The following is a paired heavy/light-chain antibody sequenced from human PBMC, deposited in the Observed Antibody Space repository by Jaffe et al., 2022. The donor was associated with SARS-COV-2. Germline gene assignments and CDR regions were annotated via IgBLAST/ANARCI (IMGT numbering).Light chain of an antibody. CDR1: SSDIGSKS. J-gene: IGLJ2*01. Sequence: QSVLTQPPSASGTPGQRVTVSCSAASSDIGSKSVNWYRQLPGTAPKLLIYNNDQRPSGVPDRVSGSNSGTSASLAISGLQSADEADYYCAAWDDSLNGVVFGGGTKLTVL. V-gene: IGLV1-44*01. CDR2: NND. CDR3: AAWDDSLNGVV.
Heavy chain of an antibody. CDR2: IHNSGTT. CDR1: GDSINSGNCY. Sequence: QVQLQESGPGLVKPSQTLSLTCIVSGDSINSGNCYWSWVRQPAGKGLEWIGRIHNSGTTNYNPSLRGRVTMSVDTDKNHFSLKLSAVTAADTGVYFCARDRQGGSWFEAGFGLWGQGTTVTVSS. D-gene: IGHD6-13*01. J-gene: IGHJ3*01. V-gene: IGHV4-61*02. CDR3: ARDRQGGSWFEAGFGL.